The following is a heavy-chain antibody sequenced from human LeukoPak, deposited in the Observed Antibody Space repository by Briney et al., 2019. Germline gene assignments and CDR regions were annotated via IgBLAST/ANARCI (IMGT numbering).Heavy chain of an antibody. D-gene: IGHD5-12*01. CDR3: ARYNGYEYRVLGYYFDY. CDR2: IYPGDSDT. J-gene: IGHJ4*02. Sequence: GESLKISCKGSGYSFTSFWIGWVRQMPGKGLEWMGIIYPGDSDTRYSPSFQGQFTISADKSISTAYLQWSSLKASDTAMYYCARYNGYEYRVLGYYFDYWGQGTLVTVSS. CDR1: GYSFTSFW. V-gene: IGHV5-51*01.